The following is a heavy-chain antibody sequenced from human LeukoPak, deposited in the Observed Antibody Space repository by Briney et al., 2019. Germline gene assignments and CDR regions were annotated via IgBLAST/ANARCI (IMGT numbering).Heavy chain of an antibody. D-gene: IGHD2-15*01. V-gene: IGHV3-7*03. CDR1: RFTFKSYW. J-gene: IGHJ5*02. Sequence: GGSLRLSCAASRFTFKSYWMTWVRQAPGKGLEWVANMNQDGSEKYYVESVKGRFTISRDNDKNSLYVQMNRLRAEDTGVYYCARVNNGYCSCGNCWGWLDPWGQGTLVTVSS. CDR2: MNQDGSEK. CDR3: ARVNNGYCSCGNCWGWLDP.